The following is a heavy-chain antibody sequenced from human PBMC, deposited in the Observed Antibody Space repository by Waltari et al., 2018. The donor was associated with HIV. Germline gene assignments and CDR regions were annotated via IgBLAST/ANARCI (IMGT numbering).Heavy chain of an antibody. J-gene: IGHJ4*02. CDR1: GFTFSSYA. Sequence: QVQLVESGGGVVQPGRSLRLSCAASGFTFSSYAMHWVRQAPGKGLEWVAVISYDGSNKYYADSVKGRLTISRDNSKNTLYLQMDSLRAEDTAVFYCARDPHPYDSSGYYLAYWGQGTLVTVSS. D-gene: IGHD3-22*01. CDR2: ISYDGSNK. V-gene: IGHV3-30*01. CDR3: ARDPHPYDSSGYYLAY.